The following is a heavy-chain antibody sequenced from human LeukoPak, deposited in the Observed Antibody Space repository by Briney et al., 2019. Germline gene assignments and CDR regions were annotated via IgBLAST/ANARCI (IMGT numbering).Heavy chain of an antibody. Sequence: PGGSLRLSCAASGFTFSSYAMSWVRQAPGKGLEWVSAISGSGGSTYYADSVKGRFTISRDNSKNTLYLQMNSLRAEDTAAYYCAKVGDHDSSGYSGLYFDYWGQGTLVTVSS. CDR3: AKVGDHDSSGYSGLYFDY. CDR1: GFTFSSYA. CDR2: ISGSGGST. D-gene: IGHD3-22*01. V-gene: IGHV3-23*01. J-gene: IGHJ4*02.